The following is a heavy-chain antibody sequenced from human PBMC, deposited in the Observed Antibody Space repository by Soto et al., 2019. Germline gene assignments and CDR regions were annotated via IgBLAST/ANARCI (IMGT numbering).Heavy chain of an antibody. D-gene: IGHD2-15*01. CDR3: ARRGCSGGSCYSLTDWYFDL. J-gene: IGHJ2*01. Sequence: QVQLQESGPGLVKPSETLSLTCTVSGGSISSYYWSWIRQPPGKGLEWIGYIYYSGSTNYNPSLKGRVTISVDTSKNQFSLKLSSVTAADTAVYYCARRGCSGGSCYSLTDWYFDLWGRGTLVTVSS. V-gene: IGHV4-59*08. CDR2: IYYSGST. CDR1: GGSISSYY.